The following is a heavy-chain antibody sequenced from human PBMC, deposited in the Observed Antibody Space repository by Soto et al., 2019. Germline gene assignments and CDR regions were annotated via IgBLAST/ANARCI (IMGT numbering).Heavy chain of an antibody. CDR3: ARGSEVYCSGGSCYPFDY. CDR2: ISAYNGNT. D-gene: IGHD2-15*01. Sequence: ASVKVSCKASGYTFTSYGISWVRQAPGQGLEWMGWISAYNGNTNYAQKLQGRVTMTTDTSTSTAYMVLRSLRSDDTAVYYCARGSEVYCSGGSCYPFDYWGPGTLVTVSS. V-gene: IGHV1-18*01. CDR1: GYTFTSYG. J-gene: IGHJ4*02.